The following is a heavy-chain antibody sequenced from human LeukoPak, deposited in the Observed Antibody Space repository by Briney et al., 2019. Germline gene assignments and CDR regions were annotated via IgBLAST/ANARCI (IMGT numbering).Heavy chain of an antibody. J-gene: IGHJ3*02. V-gene: IGHV3-11*04. CDR1: GFTFSDSY. CDR3: ARLQVRWLQFKAFDI. D-gene: IGHD5-24*01. Sequence: GGSLRLSCAASGFTFSDSYMTWIRQAPGKGLEWVSYITNTGNSMEYVDSVKGRFTTSRDNSKNSLYLQMNSLRAEDTAVYYCARLQVRWLQFKAFDIWGQGTMVTVSS. CDR2: ITNTGNSM.